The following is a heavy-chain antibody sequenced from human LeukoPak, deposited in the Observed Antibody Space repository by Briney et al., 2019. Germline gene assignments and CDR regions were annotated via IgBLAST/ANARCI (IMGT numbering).Heavy chain of an antibody. Sequence: SETLSLTCTVSGGSISSGSYYWSWIRQPAGKGLEWIGRIYTSGSTNYNPSLKSRVTISVDTSKNQFSLKLSSVTAADTAVYYCAREPTYYYGSGSYYNDLGYWGQGTLVTVSS. D-gene: IGHD3-10*01. CDR2: IYTSGST. CDR3: AREPTYYYGSGSYYNDLGY. V-gene: IGHV4-61*02. J-gene: IGHJ4*02. CDR1: GGSISSGSYY.